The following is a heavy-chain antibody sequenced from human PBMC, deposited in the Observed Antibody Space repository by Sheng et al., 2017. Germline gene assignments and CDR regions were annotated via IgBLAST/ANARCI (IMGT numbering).Heavy chain of an antibody. CDR2: ISYDESNI. CDR3: ASDGVLRPHSAFDI. J-gene: IGHJ3*02. V-gene: IGHV3-30*03. D-gene: IGHD2-8*01. Sequence: QVQLLESGGGVVQPGKSLRLSCVVSGFTFTNYGMHWVRQAPGKGLEWVAVISYDESNIFYSDSVMGRFTISRDNSKNMVYLQMNSLRAEDTAVYYCASDGVLRPHSAFDIWGQGTMVTVSS. CDR1: GFTFTNYG.